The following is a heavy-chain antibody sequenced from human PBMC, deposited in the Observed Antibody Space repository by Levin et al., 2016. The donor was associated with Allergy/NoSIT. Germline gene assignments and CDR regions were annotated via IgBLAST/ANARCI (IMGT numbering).Heavy chain of an antibody. CDR3: AKARAAAALSGDYFDY. CDR1: GFSFSDYY. CDR2: ISSSSSSYT. J-gene: IGHJ4*02. D-gene: IGHD6-25*01. Sequence: GESLKISCAASGFSFSDYYMSWIRQAPGKGLEWVSYISSSSSSYTNYADSVKGRFTISRDNAKNSLYLQMNSLRAEDTAVYYCAKARAAAALSGDYFDYWGQGTLVTVSS. V-gene: IGHV3-11*05.